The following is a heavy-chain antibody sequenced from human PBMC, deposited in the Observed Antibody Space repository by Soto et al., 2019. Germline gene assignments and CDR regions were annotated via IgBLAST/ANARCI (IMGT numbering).Heavy chain of an antibody. CDR1: GYTFTSYA. D-gene: IGHD3-10*01. V-gene: IGHV1-3*01. J-gene: IGHJ2*01. Sequence: QVQLVQSGAEVKKPGASVKVSCKASGYTFTSYAMHWVRQAPGQRLEWRGWINAGNGNTKYSQKFQGRVTITRDTSASTADMERSSLRSEDTAVYYCARTPTSGWYFDLWGRGTLVTVSS. CDR3: ARTPTSGWYFDL. CDR2: INAGNGNT.